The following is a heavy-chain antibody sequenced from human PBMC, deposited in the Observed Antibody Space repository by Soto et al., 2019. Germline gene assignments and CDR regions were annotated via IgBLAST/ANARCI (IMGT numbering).Heavy chain of an antibody. CDR3: ARDQSEPPYYYDSSGYLVYYYYGMDV. D-gene: IGHD3-22*01. V-gene: IGHV3-33*01. CDR1: GFTFSSYG. J-gene: IGHJ6*02. CDR2: IWYDGSNK. Sequence: GSLRLSCAPSGFTFSSYGMHWDRQAPGKGLEWVAAIWYDGSNKYYADSVKGRFTISRDNSKNPLYVQMNTLRAEETAVYYCARDQSEPPYYYDSSGYLVYYYYGMDVWGQGTTVTVSS.